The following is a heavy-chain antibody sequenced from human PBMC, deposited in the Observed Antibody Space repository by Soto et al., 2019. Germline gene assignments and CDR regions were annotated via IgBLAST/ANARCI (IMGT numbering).Heavy chain of an antibody. J-gene: IGHJ4*02. CDR2: ISGSDGST. V-gene: IGHV3-23*01. CDR3: KSYYDFWSGFSNFDY. D-gene: IGHD3-3*01. Sequence: GGSLRLSCAASGFTFSSYAMSWVRQAPGKGLEWVSAISGSDGSTYYADSVKGRFTISRDNSKNTLYLQMNSLRAEDTAVYYCKSYYDFWSGFSNFDYWGQGTLVTVSS. CDR1: GFTFSSYA.